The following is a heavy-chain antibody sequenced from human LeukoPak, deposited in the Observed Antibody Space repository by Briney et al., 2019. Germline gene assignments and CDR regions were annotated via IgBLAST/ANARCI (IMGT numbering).Heavy chain of an antibody. J-gene: IGHJ4*02. Sequence: GGSLRLSCARSGFTFSSYAMNWVRQAPGKGLQWVSAISGSGGSTYYADSVKGRFTISRDNSKNTLYLQMNSLRAEDTAVYYCAKVADYGDYFDYWGQGTLVTVSS. V-gene: IGHV3-23*01. CDR1: GFTFSSYA. CDR3: AKVADYGDYFDY. D-gene: IGHD4-17*01. CDR2: ISGSGGST.